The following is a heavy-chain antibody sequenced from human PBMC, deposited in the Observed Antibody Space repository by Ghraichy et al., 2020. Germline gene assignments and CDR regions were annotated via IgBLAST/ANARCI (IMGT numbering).Heavy chain of an antibody. Sequence: SETLSLTCTVSGGSISSGGYYWSWIRQHPGKGLEWIGYIYYSGSTYYNPSLKSRVTISVDTSKNQFSLKLSSVTAADTAVYYCARRKVVTPIYFDYWGQGTLVTVSS. CDR1: GGSISSGGYY. CDR3: ARRKVVTPIYFDY. CDR2: IYYSGST. D-gene: IGHD4-23*01. J-gene: IGHJ4*02. V-gene: IGHV4-31*03.